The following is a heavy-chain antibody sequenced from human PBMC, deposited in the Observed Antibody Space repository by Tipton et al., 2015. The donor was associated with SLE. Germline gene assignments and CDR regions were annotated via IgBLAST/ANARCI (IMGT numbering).Heavy chain of an antibody. CDR1: GVSISGSSYY. Sequence: TLSLTCTVSGVSISGSSYYWDWIRQPPGKGPEWIGRITNSGNTYYTPSFQSRVTMSVDTSKNHFSLKLRSVTAADTAVYYCAGAWQGYCSGGTCYVLDYWGQGTLVTVSS. V-gene: IGHV4-39*02. CDR3: AGAWQGYCSGGTCYVLDY. CDR2: ITNSGNT. J-gene: IGHJ4*02. D-gene: IGHD2-15*01.